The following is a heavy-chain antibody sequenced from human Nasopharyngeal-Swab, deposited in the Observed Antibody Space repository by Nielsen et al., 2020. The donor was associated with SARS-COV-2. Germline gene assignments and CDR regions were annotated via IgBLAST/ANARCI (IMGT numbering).Heavy chain of an antibody. Sequence: LSLTCAASGFTFSSYGMHWVRQAPGKGLEWVAVIWYDGSYKYYADSVKGRFTISRDSSQITVYLQMNSLRAEDTAVYYCARGSGSPRGGLDYWGQGILVTVSS. V-gene: IGHV3-33*01. D-gene: IGHD3-10*01. CDR2: IWYDGSYK. CDR1: GFTFSSYG. J-gene: IGHJ4*02. CDR3: ARGSGSPRGGLDY.